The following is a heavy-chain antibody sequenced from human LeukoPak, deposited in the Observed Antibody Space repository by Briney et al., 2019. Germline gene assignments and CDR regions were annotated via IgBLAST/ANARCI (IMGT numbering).Heavy chain of an antibody. CDR2: ISAYNGNT. V-gene: IGHV1-18*01. CDR1: GYTFTSYG. Sequence: ASVTVSCKASGYTFTSYGISWVRQAPGQGLEWMGWISAYNGNTNYAQKLQGRVTMTTDTSTSTAYMELRSLRSDDTAVYYCASGSSSWINYYYGTDVWGQGTTVTVSS. J-gene: IGHJ6*02. CDR3: ASGSSSWINYYYGTDV. D-gene: IGHD6-13*01.